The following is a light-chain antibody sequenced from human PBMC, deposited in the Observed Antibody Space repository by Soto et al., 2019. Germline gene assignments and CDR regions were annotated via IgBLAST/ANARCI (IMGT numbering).Light chain of an antibody. CDR3: SSYTSSSTLYV. CDR1: SSDVGGYNY. V-gene: IGLV2-14*01. Sequence: QPVLTQPASVSGSPGQSITISCTGTSSDVGGYNYVSWYQQHPGKAPKLMIYAVSNRPSGVSNRFSGSKSGNTASLTISGLQAEDEADYYCSSYTSSSTLYVFGTGTKLTVL. CDR2: AVS. J-gene: IGLJ1*01.